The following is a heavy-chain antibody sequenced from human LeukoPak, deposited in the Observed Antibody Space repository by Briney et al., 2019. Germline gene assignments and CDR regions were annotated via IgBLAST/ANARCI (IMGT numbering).Heavy chain of an antibody. CDR1: GFTFSSYA. Sequence: GGSLRLSCAASGFTFSSYAMSWVRQAPGKGLEWVSAISGSGGSTYYADSVKGRFTIPRDNSKNTLYLQMNSLRAEDTAVYYCAKNYYDSSGPIGSFDYWGQGTLVTVSS. CDR2: ISGSGGST. D-gene: IGHD3-22*01. J-gene: IGHJ4*02. CDR3: AKNYYDSSGPIGSFDY. V-gene: IGHV3-23*01.